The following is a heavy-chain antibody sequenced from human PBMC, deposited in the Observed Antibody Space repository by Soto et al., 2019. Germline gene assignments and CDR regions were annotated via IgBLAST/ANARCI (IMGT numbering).Heavy chain of an antibody. J-gene: IGHJ6*03. D-gene: IGHD4-17*01. V-gene: IGHV3-30*18. Sequence: QVQLVESGGGVVQPGRSLRLSCAASGFTFSSYGMHWVRQAPGKGLEWVAVISYDGSNKYYADSVKGRFTISRDNSKNTLYLQMNSLRAEDTAVYYCAKGGAYGDYVRHYYYYMDVWGKGTTVTVSS. CDR3: AKGGAYGDYVRHYYYYMDV. CDR1: GFTFSSYG. CDR2: ISYDGSNK.